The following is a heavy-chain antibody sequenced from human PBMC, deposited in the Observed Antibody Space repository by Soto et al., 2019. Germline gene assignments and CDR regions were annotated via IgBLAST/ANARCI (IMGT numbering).Heavy chain of an antibody. CDR3: AKDHSRYFDWFQPQQIDY. D-gene: IGHD3-9*01. CDR2: ISYDGSNK. V-gene: IGHV3-30*18. Sequence: GGSLRLSCAASGFTFSSYGMHWVRQAPGKGLEWVAVISYDGSNKYYADSVKGRFTISRDNSKNTLYLQMNSLRAEDTAVYYCAKDHSRYFDWFQPQQIDYWGQGTLVTVSS. J-gene: IGHJ4*02. CDR1: GFTFSSYG.